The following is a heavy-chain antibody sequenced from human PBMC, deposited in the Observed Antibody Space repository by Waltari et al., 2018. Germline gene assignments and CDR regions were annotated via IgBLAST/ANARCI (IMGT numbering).Heavy chain of an antibody. J-gene: IGHJ4*02. CDR2: IYYSGST. CDR3: ARGRYDFWSGYYPFDS. V-gene: IGHV4-59*01. CDR1: GGSISSYY. D-gene: IGHD3-3*01. Sequence: QVQLQESGPGLVKPSETLSLTCTVSGGSISSYYWSWIRQPPGKGLEWFGYIYYSGSTNYHPSLKSRVTISVDTSKNQFSLKLSSVTAADTAVYYCARGRYDFWSGYYPFDSWGQGTLVTVSS.